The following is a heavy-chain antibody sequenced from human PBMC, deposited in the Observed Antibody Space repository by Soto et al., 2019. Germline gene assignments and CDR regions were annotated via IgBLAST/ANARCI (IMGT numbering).Heavy chain of an antibody. J-gene: IGHJ4*02. CDR3: ARGDTYYDYVWGSYRTKYYFDY. Sequence: PSETLSLTCAVYGGSFSGYYWSWIRQPPGKGLEWIGEINHSGSTNYNPSLKSRVTISVDTSKNQFSLKLSSVTAADTAVYYCARGDTYYDYVWGSYRTKYYFDYWGQGTLVTVSS. CDR1: GGSFSGYY. D-gene: IGHD3-16*02. V-gene: IGHV4-34*01. CDR2: INHSGST.